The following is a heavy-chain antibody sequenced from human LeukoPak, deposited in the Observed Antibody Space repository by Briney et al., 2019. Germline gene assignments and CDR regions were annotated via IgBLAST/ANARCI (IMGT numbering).Heavy chain of an antibody. J-gene: IGHJ4*02. D-gene: IGHD6-19*01. V-gene: IGHV4-59*01. CDR2: VYNSGST. CDR1: GGSISSYY. Sequence: SETLSLTCTASGGSISSYYWSWIRQPPGKELEWIGYVYNSGSTNYNPSLKSRVTISVDTSKNQFSLKLRSVTAADTAVYYCARGGSSGWYEDFWGQGTLVTVSS. CDR3: ARGGSSGWYEDF.